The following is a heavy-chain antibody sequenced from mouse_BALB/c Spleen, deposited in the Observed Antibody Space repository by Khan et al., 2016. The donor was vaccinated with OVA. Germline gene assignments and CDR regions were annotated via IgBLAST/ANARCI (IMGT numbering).Heavy chain of an antibody. CDR2: INTNTGEP. D-gene: IGHD1-1*01. CDR3: ARGNYDGSNSWFVY. Sequence: QIQLVQSGPELKKPGETVKISCKASGYTFTNYGMNWVKQAPGKGLKWMGWINTNTGEPTYAEEFKGRFAFSLETSASTAYLQINNLKNEDTATYFCARGNYDGSNSWFVYWGQGTLVTVSA. J-gene: IGHJ3*01. V-gene: IGHV9-3*02. CDR1: GYTFTNYG.